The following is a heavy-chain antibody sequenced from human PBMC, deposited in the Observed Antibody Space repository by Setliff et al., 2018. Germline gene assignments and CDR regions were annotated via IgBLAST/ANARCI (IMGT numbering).Heavy chain of an antibody. CDR3: AKSPHDFWSGRVFFDY. D-gene: IGHD3-3*01. Sequence: GGSLRLSCVASGITFTSYAMSWVRQAPGKGLEWVSTVSVSGDNTYYADSVKGRWTISRDKSKSMVFLQMNSLRVEDTAIYYCAKSPHDFWSGRVFFDYWGQGILVTVSS. CDR1: GITFTSYA. V-gene: IGHV3-23*01. CDR2: VSVSGDNT. J-gene: IGHJ4*01.